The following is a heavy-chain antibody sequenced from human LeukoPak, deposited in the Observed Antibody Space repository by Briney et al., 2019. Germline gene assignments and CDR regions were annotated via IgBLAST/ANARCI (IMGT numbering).Heavy chain of an antibody. CDR3: AKDLGRDYGDYGHFDY. CDR2: IKQDRSEK. V-gene: IGHV3-7*03. D-gene: IGHD4-17*01. CDR1: GFTFTNYW. J-gene: IGHJ4*02. Sequence: PGGSLRLSCAASGFTFTNYWMSWVRQAPGKGLELVANIKQDRSEKYYVDSVKGRFTISRDNAKNSLYLQMNSLRAEDTALYYCAKDLGRDYGDYGHFDYWGQGTLVTVSS.